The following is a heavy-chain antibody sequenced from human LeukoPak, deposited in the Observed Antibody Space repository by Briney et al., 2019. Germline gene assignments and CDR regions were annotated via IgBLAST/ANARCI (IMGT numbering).Heavy chain of an antibody. CDR1: GFTFRDYQ. CDR3: AKLIESWSGSANYFDY. D-gene: IGHD3-3*01. Sequence: GGSLRLSCEGSGFTFRDYQMSWIRQAPGKGLEWISYIHANPKTIYYADSAKGRFTISRDNSKNTLYLQMNSLRAEDTAVYYCAKLIESWSGSANYFDYWGQGTLVTVSS. J-gene: IGHJ4*02. V-gene: IGHV3-11*04. CDR2: IHANPKTI.